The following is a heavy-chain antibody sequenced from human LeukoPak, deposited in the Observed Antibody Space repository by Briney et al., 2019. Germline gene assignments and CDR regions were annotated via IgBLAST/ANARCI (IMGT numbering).Heavy chain of an antibody. Sequence: SETLSLTCAVYGGSFSGYYWSWIRQPPGKGLEWIGEINHSGSSNYNPSLKSRVTISVDTSKNQFSLKLSSVTAADTAVYYCARVVYSGSWGYFDYWGQGILVTVSS. CDR2: INHSGSS. J-gene: IGHJ4*02. CDR1: GGSFSGYY. D-gene: IGHD3-10*01. V-gene: IGHV4-34*01. CDR3: ARVVYSGSWGYFDY.